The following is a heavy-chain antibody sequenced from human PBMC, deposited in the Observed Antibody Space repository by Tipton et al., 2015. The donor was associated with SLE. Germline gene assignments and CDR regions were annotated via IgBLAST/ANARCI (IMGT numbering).Heavy chain of an antibody. Sequence: RSLRLSCAASGFSFSNYDMNWVRQAPGKGLEWVSLVRYDQSNKYYADSVKGRFTISRDNAKNSLYLQLNNLRADDTAVYYCAGGGDPEFLTSNYDYYYRMDVWGQGTTFTVSS. D-gene: IGHD2-21*02. CDR3: AGGGDPEFLTSNYDYYYRMDV. CDR2: VRYDQSNK. V-gene: IGHV3-33*03. CDR1: GFSFSNYD. J-gene: IGHJ6*02.